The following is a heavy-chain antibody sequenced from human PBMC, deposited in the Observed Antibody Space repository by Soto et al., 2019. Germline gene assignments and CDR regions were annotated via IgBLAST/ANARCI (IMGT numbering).Heavy chain of an antibody. J-gene: IGHJ6*02. CDR2: FFSDAER. D-gene: IGHD4-17*01. Sequence: SGPTLVNPTAPLTLTCSVSGFSLTNGRMGVSWIRQPPGKALEWLAHFFSDAERSYSTSMQSRLNMYKDSSGSQVVLTMPNIAPADTSTYFCARMDGDYNYYGLDVWGHGIAVTVSS. CDR3: ARMDGDYNYYGLDV. CDR1: GFSLTNGRMG. V-gene: IGHV2-26*01.